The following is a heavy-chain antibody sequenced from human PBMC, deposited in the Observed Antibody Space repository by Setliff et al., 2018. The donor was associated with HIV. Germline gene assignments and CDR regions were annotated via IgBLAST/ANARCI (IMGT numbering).Heavy chain of an antibody. CDR3: AKRVAGHYVRAFDI. V-gene: IGHV3-23*01. Sequence: GESLKISCAASGFTFSSYAMSWVRQAPGKGLEWVSAISGSGGSTYYADSVKGRFTISRDNSKNTLYLQMNSLRAEDTAVYYCAKRVAGHYVRAFDIWGQGTMVTVSS. J-gene: IGHJ3*02. CDR2: ISGSGGST. D-gene: IGHD3-16*01. CDR1: GFTFSSYA.